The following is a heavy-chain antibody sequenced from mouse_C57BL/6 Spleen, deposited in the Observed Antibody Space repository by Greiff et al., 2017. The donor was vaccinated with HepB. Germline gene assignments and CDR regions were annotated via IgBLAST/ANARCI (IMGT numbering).Heavy chain of an antibody. J-gene: IGHJ1*03. Sequence: VQLQQSGAELVRPGASVTLSCKASGYTFTDYEMHWVKQTPVHGLEWIGAIDPETGCTAYNQKFKGKAILTADKSSSTAYMELRSLTSEDSAVYYCTRGRDYYGSSLGYFDVWGTGTTVTVSS. V-gene: IGHV1-15*01. CDR3: TRGRDYYGSSLGYFDV. D-gene: IGHD1-1*01. CDR2: IDPETGCT. CDR1: GYTFTDYE.